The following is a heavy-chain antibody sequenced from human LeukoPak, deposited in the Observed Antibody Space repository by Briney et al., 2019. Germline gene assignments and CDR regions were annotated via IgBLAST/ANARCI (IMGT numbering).Heavy chain of an antibody. J-gene: IGHJ4*02. V-gene: IGHV3-21*01. CDR3: ARVTGSFSHDY. D-gene: IGHD1-26*01. CDR1: GFTFSSYT. CDR2: ITTTSSYV. Sequence: GGSLRLSCAASGFTFSSYTMNWVRQAPGKGLEWVSSITTTSSYVYYADSVKGRFTISRDHAKNSLYLQMNSLGAEDTAVYYCARVTGSFSHDYWGQGTLVTVSS.